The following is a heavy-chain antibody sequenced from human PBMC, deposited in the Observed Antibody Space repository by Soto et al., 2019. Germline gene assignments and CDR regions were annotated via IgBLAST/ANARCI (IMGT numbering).Heavy chain of an antibody. CDR3: ARDPVTKAFDI. CDR1: GYTFTSYD. Sequence: ASVKVSCKASGYTFTSYDINWVRQATGQGLEWMGWMSPNNGNTNYAQKLQGRVTMTTDTSTSTAYMELRSLRSDDTAVYYCARDPVTKAFDIWGQGTMVT. CDR2: MSPNNGNT. V-gene: IGHV1-18*01. J-gene: IGHJ3*02. D-gene: IGHD4-17*01.